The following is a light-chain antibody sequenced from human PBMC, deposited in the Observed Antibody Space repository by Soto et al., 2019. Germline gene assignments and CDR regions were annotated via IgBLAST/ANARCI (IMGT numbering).Light chain of an antibody. CDR1: NSDVGGFNY. CDR3: CSYTSRSTLV. J-gene: IGLJ2*01. Sequence: QSALTQPASVSGSPGQSITISCTGTNSDVGGFNYVSWYQQHPDKAPKLIIFEVTDRPSGVSNRFSGSESGNTASLTISGLQSEDEAEYYCCSYTSRSTLVFGGGTKVTVL. V-gene: IGLV2-14*01. CDR2: EVT.